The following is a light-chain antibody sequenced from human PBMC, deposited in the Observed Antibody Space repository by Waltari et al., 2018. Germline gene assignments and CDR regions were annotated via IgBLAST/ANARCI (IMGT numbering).Light chain of an antibody. V-gene: IGLV1-40*01. CDR3: QSFDSSLSASV. CDR2: GNT. Sequence: QSVLTQPPSTSGALGQKVTILCTRGSSHFGGGYDVHWYQQLPGTAPKLLIFGNTNRASEVPGRFSDSRSGTSASLAIAGVQSEDEAVYYCQSFDSSLSASVFGGGTKLTVL. CDR1: SSHFGGGYD. J-gene: IGLJ3*02.